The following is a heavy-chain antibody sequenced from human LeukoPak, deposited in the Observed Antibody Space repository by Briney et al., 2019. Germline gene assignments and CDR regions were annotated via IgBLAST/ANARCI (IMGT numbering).Heavy chain of an antibody. D-gene: IGHD2/OR15-2a*01. Sequence: KPSETLSLTCTVSGGSISSYYWNWIRQPPGKGLECIGYIYYSGNTNYNPSLKSRATISVDTSKNQFSLKLNSVTAADTAVYYCARGFSHTGGYFDYWGQGTLATVSS. V-gene: IGHV4-59*01. CDR3: ARGFSHTGGYFDY. CDR2: IYYSGNT. J-gene: IGHJ4*02. CDR1: GGSISSYY.